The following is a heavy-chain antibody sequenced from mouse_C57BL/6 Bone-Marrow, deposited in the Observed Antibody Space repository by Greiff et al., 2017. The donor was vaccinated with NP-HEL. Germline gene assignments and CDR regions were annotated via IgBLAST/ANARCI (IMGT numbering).Heavy chain of an antibody. CDR3: ARSNYYGSSYAYFDY. CDR2: INPNNGGT. V-gene: IGHV1-18*01. Sequence: VQLQQSGPELVKPGASVKIPCKASGYTFTDYNMDWVKQSHGKSLEWIGDINPNNGGTIYNQKFKGKATLTVDKSSSTAYMELRSLTSEDTAVYYCARSNYYGSSYAYFDYWGQGTTLTVSS. J-gene: IGHJ2*01. D-gene: IGHD1-1*01. CDR1: GYTFTDYN.